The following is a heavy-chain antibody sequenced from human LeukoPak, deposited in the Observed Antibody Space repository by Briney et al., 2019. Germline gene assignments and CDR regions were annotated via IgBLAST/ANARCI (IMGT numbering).Heavy chain of an antibody. CDR1: GFTFNSYG. D-gene: IGHD2-21*02. Sequence: WGSLRLSCAASGFTFNSYGMSWVRQGPGKGLEWVSSISGSGGGTYSADSVKGRFTISRDNSKNTLYLQMNSLRAEDTAVYYCAKEGGTDCGGDCYPFHYMDVWGKGTTVTISS. CDR2: ISGSGGGT. CDR3: AKEGGTDCGGDCYPFHYMDV. J-gene: IGHJ6*03. V-gene: IGHV3-23*01.